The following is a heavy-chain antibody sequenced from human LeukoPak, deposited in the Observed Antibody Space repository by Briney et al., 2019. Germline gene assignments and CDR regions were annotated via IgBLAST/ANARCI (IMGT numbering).Heavy chain of an antibody. CDR3: VRDLT. CDR1: GFTFSNNR. V-gene: IGHV3-53*01. CDR2: IYSDGTA. J-gene: IGHJ5*02. Sequence: GGSLRLSCAASGFTFSNNRMSWVRQAPGGGLEWVSVIYSDGTAYYADSVKGRFTISRDNSKSTLYLQMNSLKADDTAVYYCVRDLTWGQGTLVTVSS.